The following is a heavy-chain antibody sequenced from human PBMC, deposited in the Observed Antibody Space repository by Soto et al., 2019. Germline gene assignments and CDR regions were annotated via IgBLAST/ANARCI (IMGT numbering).Heavy chain of an antibody. D-gene: IGHD2-8*02. CDR3: AREGGVWSWFDL. CDR1: GDCNSSSE. V-gene: IGHV1-18*01. CDR2: ISAYNGNT. Sequence: SGDVTCEIYGDCNSSSELRTWRQAPGQGLEWMGWISAYNGNTNYAQKLQGRVTMTTDTSTSTAYMELRSLRSDDTAVYYCAREGGVWSWFDLWGPATTVTFS. J-gene: IGHJ5*02.